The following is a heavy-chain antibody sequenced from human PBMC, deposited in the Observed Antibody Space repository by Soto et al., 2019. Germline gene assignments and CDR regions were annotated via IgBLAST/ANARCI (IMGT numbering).Heavy chain of an antibody. V-gene: IGHV3-21*01. Sequence: EVQLVESGGGLVKPGGSLRLSCAASGFTFSSYSMNWVRQAPGKGLEWVSYISSSSSYIYYADSVKGPFTISRDNAKKSLYLPMHSLRAEDTAVYYCARDIVESSVYSMPFDIWGQGTLVTVSS. CDR3: ARDIVESSVYSMPFDI. J-gene: IGHJ4*02. CDR2: ISSSSSYI. CDR1: GFTFSSYS. D-gene: IGHD3-22*01.